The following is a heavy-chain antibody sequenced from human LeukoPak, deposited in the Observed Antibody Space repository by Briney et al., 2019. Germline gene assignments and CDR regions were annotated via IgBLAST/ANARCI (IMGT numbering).Heavy chain of an antibody. CDR1: GGSISSYY. CDR3: ARDDNGRWFDP. V-gene: IGHV4-59*01. J-gene: IGHJ5*02. Sequence: SETLSLTCTGSGGSISSYYWSWIRQPPGKGLEWIGYIYYSGSTNYNPSLKSRVTISVDTSKNQFSLKLSSVTAADTAVYYCARDDNGRWFDPWGQGTLVTVSS. CDR2: IYYSGST. D-gene: IGHD1-1*01.